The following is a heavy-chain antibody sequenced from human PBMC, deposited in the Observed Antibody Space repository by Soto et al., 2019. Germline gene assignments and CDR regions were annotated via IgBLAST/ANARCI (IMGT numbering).Heavy chain of an antibody. Sequence: SETLSLTCTVSGGSIRSSSYYWGWIRQPPGKGLEWIGSIYYSGSTYYNPSLKSRVTISVDTSKNQFSLKLSSVTAADTAVYYCVAGSSPFFDYWGQGTLVTVSS. CDR1: GGSIRSSSYY. CDR2: IYYSGST. CDR3: VAGSSPFFDY. D-gene: IGHD1-26*01. J-gene: IGHJ4*02. V-gene: IGHV4-39*01.